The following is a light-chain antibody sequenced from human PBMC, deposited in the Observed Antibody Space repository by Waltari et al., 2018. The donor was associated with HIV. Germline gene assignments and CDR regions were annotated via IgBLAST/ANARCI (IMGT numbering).Light chain of an antibody. CDR3: QQRSDWLDT. CDR2: DAS. Sequence: EIVLTQSPATLSLSPGERATLSCRASQSVSSYLAWYQQKPGQAPRLLIYDASNRASVIPARFSGSGSGTDFTLTISSLEPEDFAVYYCQQRSDWLDTFGQGTKVEIK. V-gene: IGKV3-11*01. CDR1: QSVSSY. J-gene: IGKJ2*01.